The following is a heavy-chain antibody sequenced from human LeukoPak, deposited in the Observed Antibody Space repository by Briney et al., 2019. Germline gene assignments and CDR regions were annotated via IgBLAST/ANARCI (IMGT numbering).Heavy chain of an antibody. J-gene: IGHJ4*02. CDR1: ADSISRYY. V-gene: IGHV4-59*12. D-gene: IGHD2-2*01. CDR3: ARESRYCSSTSCYVDY. CDR2: IFYSGIT. Sequence: SETLSLTCTVSADSISRYYWSWIRQPPGKGLEWIGYIFYSGITNSNPSLNSRVTMSVDTSKNQFSLKLSSVTAADTAVYYCARESRYCSSTSCYVDYWGQGTLVTVSS.